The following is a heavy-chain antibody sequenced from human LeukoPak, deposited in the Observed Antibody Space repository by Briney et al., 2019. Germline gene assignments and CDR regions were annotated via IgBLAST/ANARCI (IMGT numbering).Heavy chain of an antibody. Sequence: SETLSLTCTVSGGSISSYYWGWIRQPPGKGLEWIGSIYYSGSTYYNPSLKSRVTISVDTSKNQFSLKLNSVTAADTAVYYCARQYTWNYVGYWGQGTLVTVSS. J-gene: IGHJ4*02. V-gene: IGHV4-39*07. CDR3: ARQYTWNYVGY. D-gene: IGHD1-20*01. CDR1: GGSISSYY. CDR2: IYYSGST.